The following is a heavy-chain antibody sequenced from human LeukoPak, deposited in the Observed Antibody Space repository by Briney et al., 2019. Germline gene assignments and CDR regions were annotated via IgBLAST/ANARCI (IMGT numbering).Heavy chain of an antibody. V-gene: IGHV3-23*01. J-gene: IGHJ4*02. D-gene: IGHD3-22*01. CDR2: ISGSGGST. Sequence: GGSLRLSCAVTGFTFSSYVMSWVRQAPGKGLEWVSSISGSGGSTYYADSVKGRFTISRDNSKNTLYLQMNSLRAEDTAVYYCARENRYYDSSGYYSYYIFDYWGQGTLVTVSS. CDR1: GFTFSSYV. CDR3: ARENRYYDSSGYYSYYIFDY.